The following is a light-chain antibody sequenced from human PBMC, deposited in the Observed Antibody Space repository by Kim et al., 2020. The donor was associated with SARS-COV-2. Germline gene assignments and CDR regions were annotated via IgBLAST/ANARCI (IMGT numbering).Light chain of an antibody. Sequence: DIVMTQSPLSLPVTPGEPASISCRSSQSLLHSNGYNYLDWYLQKPGQSPQLLIYLGSNRASGVPDRFSGSGSGTDFTLKISRVAAEDVGVYYCLPALQTWTFGQGTKVDIK. V-gene: IGKV2-28*01. CDR2: LGS. CDR1: QSLLHSNGYNY. J-gene: IGKJ1*01. CDR3: LPALQTWT.